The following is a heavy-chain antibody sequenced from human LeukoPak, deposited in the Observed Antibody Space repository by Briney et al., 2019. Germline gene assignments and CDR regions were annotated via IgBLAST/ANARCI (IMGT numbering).Heavy chain of an antibody. J-gene: IGHJ4*02. CDR2: IYYSGST. CDR1: GGSFSGYY. CDR3: ARSLGAQLPPIH. V-gene: IGHV4-59*01. Sequence: PSETLSLTCAVYGGSFSGYYWSWIRQPPGKGPEWIGYIYYSGSTNYNPSLKSRVTISIDTSKNQFSLRLTSVTAADTAVYYCARSLGAQLPPIHWGQGTLVTVSS. D-gene: IGHD2-2*01.